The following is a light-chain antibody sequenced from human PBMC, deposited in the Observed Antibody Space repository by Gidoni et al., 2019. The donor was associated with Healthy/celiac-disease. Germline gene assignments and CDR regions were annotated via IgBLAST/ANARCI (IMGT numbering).Light chain of an antibody. CDR3: QQRRNWPLT. CDR2: DAS. CDR1: QSVSSY. Sequence: IVLTQSPATLSLSPGERATLSCRASQSVSSYLAWYQQKPGQAPRLLIYDASNRATGIPARFSGSGSGKDFTLNISSLETEDFAVYHCQQRRNWPLTFGGGTKVEIK. V-gene: IGKV3-11*01. J-gene: IGKJ4*01.